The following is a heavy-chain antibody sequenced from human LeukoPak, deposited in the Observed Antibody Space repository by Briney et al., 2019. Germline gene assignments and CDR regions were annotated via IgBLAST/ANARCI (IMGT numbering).Heavy chain of an antibody. CDR3: AKPAKTDYADY. V-gene: IGHV3-21*04. CDR2: ISSSSSYI. J-gene: IGHJ4*02. CDR1: GFTFSSYS. Sequence: PGGSLRLSCAASGFTFSSYSMNWVRQAPGKGLEWVSSISSSSSYIYYADSVKGRFTISRDNSKNTLYLQMNSLRAEDTALYYCAKPAKTDYADYWGQGTLVTVSS. D-gene: IGHD1-14*01.